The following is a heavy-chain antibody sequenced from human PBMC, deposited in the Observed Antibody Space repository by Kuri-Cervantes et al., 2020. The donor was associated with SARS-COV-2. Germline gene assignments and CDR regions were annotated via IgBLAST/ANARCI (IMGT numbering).Heavy chain of an antibody. V-gene: IGHV4-59*11. J-gene: IGHJ4*02. CDR1: GGSISSHY. Sequence: SETLSLTCTVSGGSISSHYWSWIRQPPGKGLEWIGYIYYSGSTNYNPSLKSRVTISVDRSKNQFSLKLSSVTVADTAVYYCARALYLVDYWGQGTLVTVSS. CDR2: IYYSGST. CDR3: ARALYLVDY. D-gene: IGHD2-8*01.